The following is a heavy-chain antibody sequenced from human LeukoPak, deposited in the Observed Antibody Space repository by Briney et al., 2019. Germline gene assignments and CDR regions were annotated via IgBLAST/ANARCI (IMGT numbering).Heavy chain of an antibody. Sequence: GGSLRLSCAASGSPLSSYSINWVRQAPGKGLEWVSYISSSGSAIYYVDSVKGRFTVSRDNAKNSLFLQMKSPRAEDTAVYYCVRVKGSYFDYWGQGALVTVSS. CDR3: VRVKGSYFDY. D-gene: IGHD2-15*01. CDR2: ISSSGSAI. V-gene: IGHV3-48*01. J-gene: IGHJ4*02. CDR1: GSPLSSYS.